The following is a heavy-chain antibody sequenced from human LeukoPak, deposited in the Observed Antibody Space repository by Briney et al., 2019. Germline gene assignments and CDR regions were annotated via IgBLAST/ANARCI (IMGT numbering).Heavy chain of an antibody. CDR2: MYYSGST. CDR1: GGPFSNYY. V-gene: IGHV4-59*03. CDR3: AGDGDCWAWYYDL. Sequence: SETLSLTCAAYGGPFSNYYWSWIRQPPGKGLEWIGYMYYSGSTNYNPSLKSRVTISIDTSKNQFSLKLNSVTAADTAVYYCAGDGDCWAWYYDLWARGP. D-gene: IGHD2-21*02. J-gene: IGHJ2*01.